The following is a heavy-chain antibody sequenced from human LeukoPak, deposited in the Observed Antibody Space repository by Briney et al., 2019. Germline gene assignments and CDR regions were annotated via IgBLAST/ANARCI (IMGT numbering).Heavy chain of an antibody. D-gene: IGHD3-3*01. Sequence: GESLKISCKGSGYVFTSYWIAWVRRRPGKGLEWMGTIYPADSDARYSPSFQGQVTISADKSIDTAYLQWSSLKASDTAIYYCAKTAPDDFWSGSYYFYGMDVWGQGTTVTVSS. J-gene: IGHJ6*02. CDR3: AKTAPDDFWSGSYYFYGMDV. CDR2: IYPADSDA. CDR1: GYVFTSYW. V-gene: IGHV5-51*01.